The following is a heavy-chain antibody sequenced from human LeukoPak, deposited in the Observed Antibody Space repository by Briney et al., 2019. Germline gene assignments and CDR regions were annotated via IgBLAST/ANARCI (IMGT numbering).Heavy chain of an antibody. D-gene: IGHD4-23*01. CDR3: ARFEDYGGNFLFDY. CDR2: ITSSGEIT. V-gene: IGHV3-23*01. CDR1: GFSFNKYA. J-gene: IGHJ4*02. Sequence: GGSLRLSCVASGFSFNKYAMSWFRQAPGQGPEWVSGITSSGEITYSLDSVKGRFTISRDNSKNTLFLQMNSLRAEDTAVYYCARFEDYGGNFLFDYWGQGTLVTVSS.